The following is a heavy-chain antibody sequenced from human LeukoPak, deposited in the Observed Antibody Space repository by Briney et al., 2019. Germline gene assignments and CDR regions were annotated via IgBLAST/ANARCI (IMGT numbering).Heavy chain of an antibody. CDR2: ISAYNGNT. CDR3: ARGKYYDILTGYVPGDP. J-gene: IGHJ5*02. D-gene: IGHD3-9*01. V-gene: IGHV1-18*04. Sequence: ASVKVSCKAFGYTITGYYIHWVRQAPGQGLEWMGWISAYNGNTNYAQKLQGRVTMTTDTSTSTAYMELRSLRSDDTAVYYCARGKYYDILTGYVPGDPWGQGTLVTVSS. CDR1: GYTITGYY.